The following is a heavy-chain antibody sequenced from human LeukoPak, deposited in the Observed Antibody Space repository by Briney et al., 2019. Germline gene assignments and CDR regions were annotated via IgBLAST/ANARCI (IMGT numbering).Heavy chain of an antibody. V-gene: IGHV1-69*02. CDR2: IVPVIGVA. CDR1: GDTLITHY. D-gene: IGHD3-22*01. J-gene: IGHJ4*02. CDR3: ARHSSRGHYYDFDF. Sequence: GASVKVSCKAPGDTLITHYISWVRQAPGQGLEWVGRIVPVIGVATYAQSLQGRVITADRSTNTAYMELSSLRFEDSAVYFCARHSSRGHYYDFDFWGQGSLVTVSS.